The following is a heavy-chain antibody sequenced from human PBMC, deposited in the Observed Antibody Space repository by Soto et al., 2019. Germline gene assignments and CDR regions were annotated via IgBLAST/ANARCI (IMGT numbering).Heavy chain of an antibody. J-gene: IGHJ6*02. CDR2: MYNTGSA. V-gene: IGHV4-59*01. Sequence: SETLSLTCTVSGGSISRYYWSWIRQPPGKGLEWIGYMYNTGSAVYNPSFKSRVTISVDTSKNQFSLKLNSVTAADTAVYYCARDLWGYCGTDCYPLDVWGQGTTVTVSS. CDR1: GGSISRYY. D-gene: IGHD2-21*02. CDR3: ARDLWGYCGTDCYPLDV.